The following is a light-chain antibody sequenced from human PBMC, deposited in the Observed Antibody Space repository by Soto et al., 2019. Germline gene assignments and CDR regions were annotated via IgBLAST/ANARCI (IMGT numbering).Light chain of an antibody. CDR1: QSVXSSY. V-gene: IGKV3-20*01. Sequence: PGEXATLSCRPSQSVXSSYLAWYHQKPGRAPRLLIYGASSRATGIPDRFSGSGSGTDFTLTFSRLEPEDXAVSYRQQYXSITFGQGTRLEV. CDR2: GAS. J-gene: IGKJ5*01. CDR3: QQYXSIT.